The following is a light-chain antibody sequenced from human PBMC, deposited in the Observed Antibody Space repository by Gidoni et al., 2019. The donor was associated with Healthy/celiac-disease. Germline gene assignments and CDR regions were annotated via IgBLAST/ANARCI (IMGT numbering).Light chain of an antibody. Sequence: DIVLTQSPATLSLSPGERAPLSCRASQSVSSYFAWYQQKPGQAPRLLIYDASNRATGIPARFSGSGSGTDFTLTISSLEPEDFAVYYCQQRSNWPLTLGGGTKVEIK. V-gene: IGKV3-11*01. CDR2: DAS. CDR1: QSVSSY. CDR3: QQRSNWPLT. J-gene: IGKJ4*01.